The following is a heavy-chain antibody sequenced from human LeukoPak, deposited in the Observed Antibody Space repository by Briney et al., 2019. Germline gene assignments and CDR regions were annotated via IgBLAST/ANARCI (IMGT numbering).Heavy chain of an antibody. Sequence: GGSLRLSCATSGFIVSSSYMSWVRQAPGKGLEWVSVIYSGGSTYYADSVKGRFTTSRDNSKNTLYLQMNSLRVEDTAVYYCARDSDSSGYYRYFDYWGQGSLVTVSS. CDR1: GFIVSSSY. D-gene: IGHD6-19*01. V-gene: IGHV3-53*01. J-gene: IGHJ4*02. CDR3: ARDSDSSGYYRYFDY. CDR2: IYSGGST.